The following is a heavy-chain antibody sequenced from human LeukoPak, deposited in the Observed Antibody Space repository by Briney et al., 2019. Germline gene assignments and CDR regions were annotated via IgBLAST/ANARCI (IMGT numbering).Heavy chain of an antibody. J-gene: IGHJ4*02. CDR2: IIPIFGTA. CDR1: GGTFSSYA. D-gene: IGHD4-17*01. V-gene: IGHV1-69*05. Sequence: ASVKVSCKASGGTFSSYAISWVRQAPGQGLEWMGGIIPIFGTANYAQKFQGRVTITTDESTSTAYMELSSLRSEDTAVYYCAKDPDYGDYWYFDYWGQGTLVTVSS. CDR3: AKDPDYGDYWYFDY.